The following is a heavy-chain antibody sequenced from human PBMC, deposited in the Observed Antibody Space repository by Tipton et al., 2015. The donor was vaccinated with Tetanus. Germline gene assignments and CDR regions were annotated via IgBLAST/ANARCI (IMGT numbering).Heavy chain of an antibody. V-gene: IGHV3-53*01. CDR1: GFTVSSNY. D-gene: IGHD3-10*01. Sequence: SLRLSCAASGFTVSSNYMSWVRQAPGKGLEWVSVIYSGGSTYYADSVKGRFTISRDNSKNTLYLQMNSLRAEDTAVYYCARVNYYGSGPYGMDVWGQGTTVTVSS. J-gene: IGHJ6*02. CDR3: ARVNYYGSGPYGMDV. CDR2: IYSGGST.